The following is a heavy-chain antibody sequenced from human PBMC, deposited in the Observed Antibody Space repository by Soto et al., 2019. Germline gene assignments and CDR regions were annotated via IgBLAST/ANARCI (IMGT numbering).Heavy chain of an antibody. CDR2: IIPILGIA. CDR1: GGTFSSYA. J-gene: IGHJ6*02. CDR3: ARVPHIVVVTASHYGMDV. D-gene: IGHD2-21*02. Sequence: GASVKVSCKASGGTFSSYAISWVRQAPGQGLEWMGGIIPILGIANYAQKFQGRVTITADKSTSTAYMELSSLRSEDTAVYYCARVPHIVVVTASHYGMDVWGQGTTVTVSS. V-gene: IGHV1-69*10.